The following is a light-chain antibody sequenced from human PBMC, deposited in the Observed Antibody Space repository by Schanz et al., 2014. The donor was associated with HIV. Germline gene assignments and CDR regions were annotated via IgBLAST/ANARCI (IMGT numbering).Light chain of an antibody. Sequence: EIVLTQSPGTLSLSPGEVGTLSCRASQSISTHLAWYQQKPGQAPTLLIYGASKRATGIPDRFIGSGSGTDFTLTISRLEPEDFAVYFCQQYDSSPLTFGPGTKVDIK. CDR1: QSISTH. J-gene: IGKJ3*01. V-gene: IGKV3-20*01. CDR3: QQYDSSPLT. CDR2: GAS.